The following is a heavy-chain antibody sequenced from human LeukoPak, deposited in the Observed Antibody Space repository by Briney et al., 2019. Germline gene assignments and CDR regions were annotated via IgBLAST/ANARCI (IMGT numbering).Heavy chain of an antibody. Sequence: GGSLRLSCAASGFTFSSYEMNGVRRAPGKGGVGVSYISSSSSYIYYADSVKGRFTISRENARNSLFLQMNSLRAEDTAVYYCARDLMGYKYHYMDVWGKGTTVTVSS. J-gene: IGHJ6*03. V-gene: IGHV3-21*05. CDR3: ARDLMGYKYHYMDV. D-gene: IGHD3-10*01. CDR2: ISSSSSYI. CDR1: GFTFSSYE.